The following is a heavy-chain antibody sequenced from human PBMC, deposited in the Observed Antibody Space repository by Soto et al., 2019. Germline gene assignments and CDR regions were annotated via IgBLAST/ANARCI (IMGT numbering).Heavy chain of an antibody. D-gene: IGHD6-19*01. CDR1: GFTFSSFG. Sequence: QVQLVESGGGVVQPGRSLRLSCAASGFTFSSFGMHWVRQAPGKGLEWVAIISYDGNNKYYADSVQGRFTISRDNSKNTLYLQMNSLRAEDTAVYYCARQFDSSCWYYYYYGMDVWGQGTTVTVSS. CDR2: ISYDGNNK. CDR3: ARQFDSSCWYYYYYGMDV. J-gene: IGHJ6*02. V-gene: IGHV3-30*03.